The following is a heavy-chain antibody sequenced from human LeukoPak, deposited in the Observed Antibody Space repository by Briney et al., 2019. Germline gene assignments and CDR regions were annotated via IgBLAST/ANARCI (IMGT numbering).Heavy chain of an antibody. J-gene: IGHJ4*02. CDR1: GGTFSSYA. Sequence: ASVKVSCKASGGTFSSYAISWVRQAPGQGLEWMGGIIPIFGTANYAQKFQGRVTITADESTSTAYMELSSLRSEDTAVYYCARGPPYCGGGSCYIRYFDYWGQGTLVTVSS. V-gene: IGHV1-69*13. CDR2: IIPIFGTA. D-gene: IGHD2-15*01. CDR3: ARGPPYCGGGSCYIRYFDY.